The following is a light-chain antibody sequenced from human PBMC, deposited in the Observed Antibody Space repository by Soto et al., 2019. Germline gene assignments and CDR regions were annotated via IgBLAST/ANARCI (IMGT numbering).Light chain of an antibody. Sequence: DIQMTQSPSTLSGSVGDRVTITCRASQTISSWLAWYQQKPGKAPKLLIYKASTLKIGVPSRFSGSGSGTEYTLTISSLQPDDFATYYCQHYNSYSEAFGQGTKVDI. V-gene: IGKV1-5*03. J-gene: IGKJ1*01. CDR1: QTISSW. CDR2: KAS. CDR3: QHYNSYSEA.